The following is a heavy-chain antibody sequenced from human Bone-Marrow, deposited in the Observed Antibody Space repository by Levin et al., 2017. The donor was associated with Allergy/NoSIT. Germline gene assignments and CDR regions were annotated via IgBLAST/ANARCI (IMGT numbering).Heavy chain of an antibody. J-gene: IGHJ4*02. CDR2: IYYRGST. D-gene: IGHD4-17*01. Sequence: SQTLSLTCTVSGVSIISDEYYWSWIRQPPGKGLEWIGYIYYRGSTFYNPSLKSRVAMSVDTSKNQFSLRLSSVTAADTAVYYCARGGGGDYGPWGQGTLVTVS. CDR1: GVSIISDEYY. CDR3: ARGGGGDYGP. V-gene: IGHV4-30-4*01.